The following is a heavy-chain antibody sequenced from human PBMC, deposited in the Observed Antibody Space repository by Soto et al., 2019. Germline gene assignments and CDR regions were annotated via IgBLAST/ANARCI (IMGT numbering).Heavy chain of an antibody. CDR3: ARLGDSSSSSGSIFY. V-gene: IGHV5-51*01. D-gene: IGHD6-13*01. Sequence: GESLKISSKGSGYSFTSYWIGWVRQMPGKGLEWMGIIYPGDSDTRYSPSFQGQVTISADKSISPAYLQWSSLKASDTAMYYCARLGDSSSSSGSIFYCGQGTLVTVS. J-gene: IGHJ4*02. CDR1: GYSFTSYW. CDR2: IYPGDSDT.